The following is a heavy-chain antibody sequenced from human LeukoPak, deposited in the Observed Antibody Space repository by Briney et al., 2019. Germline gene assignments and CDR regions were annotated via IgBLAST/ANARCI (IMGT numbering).Heavy chain of an antibody. CDR2: ISAYNGNT. V-gene: IGHV1-18*01. CDR3: ARDTGYCSGGSCYKNWFDP. D-gene: IGHD2-15*01. Sequence: ASVKVSCKASGYTFTSYGISWVRQAPGQGLEWMGWISAYNGNTNYAQKLQGRVTMTTDTSTSTAYMELRSLRSDDTAVYYCARDTGYCSGGSCYKNWFDPWGQGTLVTVSS. J-gene: IGHJ5*02. CDR1: GYTFTSYG.